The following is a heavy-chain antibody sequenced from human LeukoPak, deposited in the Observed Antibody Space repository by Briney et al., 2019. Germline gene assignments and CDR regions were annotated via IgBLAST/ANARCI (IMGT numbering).Heavy chain of an antibody. J-gene: IGHJ6*03. CDR1: GGTFSSYA. CDR3: ARTMYSSGWYHYYYYMDV. Sequence: GASVKVSCKASGGTFSSYAISWVRQAPGQGLEWMGGIIPIFGTANYAQKFQGRVTITTVESTSTAYMELSRLRFEDTAVYYCARTMYSSGWYHYYYYMDVWGKGTTVTVSS. CDR2: IIPIFGTA. D-gene: IGHD6-19*01. V-gene: IGHV1-69*05.